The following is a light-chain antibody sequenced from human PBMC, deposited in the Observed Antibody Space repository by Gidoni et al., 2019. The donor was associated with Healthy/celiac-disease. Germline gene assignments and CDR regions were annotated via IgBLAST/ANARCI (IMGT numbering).Light chain of an antibody. Sequence: TQSPDSLAVSLGERATINCKSSQSVLYSSNNKNYLAWYQQKPGQPPKLLIYWASTRESGVPDRFSGSGSGTDFTLTISSLQAEDVAVYYCQQYYSTPPTFXQXTKVEIK. CDR1: QSVLYSSNNKNY. V-gene: IGKV4-1*01. CDR3: QQYYSTPPT. CDR2: WAS. J-gene: IGKJ1*01.